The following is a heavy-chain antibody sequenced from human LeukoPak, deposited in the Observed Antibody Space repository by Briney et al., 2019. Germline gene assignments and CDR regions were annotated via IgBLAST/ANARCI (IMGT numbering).Heavy chain of an antibody. CDR3: ARGLTGPADNWNGALIDY. CDR2: IWYDGSNK. V-gene: IGHV3-33*01. Sequence: SGGSLRLSCAASGFTFSSYGMHWVHQAPGKGLEWVAVIWYDGSNKYYADSVKGRFTISRDNSKNTLYLQMNSLRAEDTAVYYCARGLTGPADNWNGALIDYWGQGTLVTVSS. CDR1: GFTFSSYG. D-gene: IGHD1-20*01. J-gene: IGHJ4*02.